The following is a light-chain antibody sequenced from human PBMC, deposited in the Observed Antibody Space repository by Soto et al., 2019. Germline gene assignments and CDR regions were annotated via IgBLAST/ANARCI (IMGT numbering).Light chain of an antibody. CDR1: SSNIGAGYD. CDR2: GNS. CDR3: QSYDSSLSLVV. V-gene: IGLV1-40*01. Sequence: QAVVTQPPSVSGAPGQRVTISCTGSSSNIGAGYDVHWYQQLPGTAPKLLIYGNSNRPSGVPDRFSGSKSGTSASLAITGLQAEDEADYYCQSYDSSLSLVVFGGGTSSPS. J-gene: IGLJ2*01.